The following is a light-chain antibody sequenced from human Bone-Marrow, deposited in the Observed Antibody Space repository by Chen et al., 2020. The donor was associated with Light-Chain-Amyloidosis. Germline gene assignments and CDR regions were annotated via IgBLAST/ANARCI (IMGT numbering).Light chain of an antibody. Sequence: SCELTQPPSVSVSPGQPARITCSGDDLPTKYAYWYQQKPGQAPVLVIHRDTERPSGISERFSGSSSGTTATLTISGVQAEDEADYHCQSADSSGTYEVIFGGGTKLTVL. J-gene: IGLJ2*01. CDR2: RDT. V-gene: IGLV3-25*03. CDR3: QSADSSGTYEVI. CDR1: DLPTKY.